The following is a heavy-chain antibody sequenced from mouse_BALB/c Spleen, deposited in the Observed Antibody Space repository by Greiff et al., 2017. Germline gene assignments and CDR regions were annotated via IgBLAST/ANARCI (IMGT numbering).Heavy chain of an antibody. Sequence: QVQLQQPGAELVKPGASVKLSCKASGYTFTSYWMHWVKQRPGQGLEWIGEINPSNGRTNYNEKFKSKATLTVDKSSSTAYMQLSRLTSEDSAVYYCARAGAMDYWGQGTSGTVSS. CDR1: GYTFTSYW. V-gene: IGHV1S81*02. CDR3: ARAGAMDY. J-gene: IGHJ4*01. CDR2: INPSNGRT.